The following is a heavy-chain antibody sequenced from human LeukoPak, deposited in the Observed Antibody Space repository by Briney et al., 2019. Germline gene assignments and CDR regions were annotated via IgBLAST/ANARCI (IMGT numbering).Heavy chain of an antibody. CDR3: ARDHDATSGWFDP. CDR1: GGSFSSYA. V-gene: IGHV1-69*04. Sequence: SVKVSCKASGGSFSSYAISWVRQAPGQGLEWMGRIIPIFGIANYAQKFQGRVTITADKSTSTAYMELSSLRSEDTAVYCCARDHDATSGWFDPWGQETLVSVSS. J-gene: IGHJ5*02. D-gene: IGHD1-26*01. CDR2: IIPIFGIA.